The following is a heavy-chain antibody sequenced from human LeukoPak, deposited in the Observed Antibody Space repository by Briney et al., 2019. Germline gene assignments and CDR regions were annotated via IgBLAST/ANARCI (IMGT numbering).Heavy chain of an antibody. CDR2: ISAYNGNT. V-gene: IGHV1-18*01. J-gene: IGHJ4*02. D-gene: IGHD3-22*01. CDR3: ARDSEYKSSGYYLQIDY. Sequence: ASEMVSCKASGYIYTSYGISWVRQAAGQWLEWMGWISAYNGNTNYAQKLQGRVTMTTDTSTSTAYMELRSLRSDDTAVYYCARDSEYKSSGYYLQIDYWGQGTLVTVSS. CDR1: GYIYTSYG.